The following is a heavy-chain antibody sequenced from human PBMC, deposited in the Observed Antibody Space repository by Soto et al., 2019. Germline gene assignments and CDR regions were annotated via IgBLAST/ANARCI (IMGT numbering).Heavy chain of an antibody. CDR1: GYTFTSYD. J-gene: IGHJ6*02. CDR3: ARRGYSSSWYYYYYHGMDV. CDR2: MNPNSGNT. D-gene: IGHD6-13*01. Sequence: QVQLVQSGAEVKKPGASVKVSCKASGYTFTSYDINWVRQATGQGLEWMGWMNPNSGNTGYAQKFHGRVTMTRNTSISTAYTELSSLRSEDTAVYYCARRGYSSSWYYYYYHGMDVWGQGTTVTVSS. V-gene: IGHV1-8*01.